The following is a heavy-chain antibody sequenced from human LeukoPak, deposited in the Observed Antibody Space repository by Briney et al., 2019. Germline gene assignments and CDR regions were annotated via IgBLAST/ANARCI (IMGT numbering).Heavy chain of an antibody. CDR3: AKHLPGSQWEPLDY. CDR2: GSSDGSNI. Sequence: GGSLRLSCAASGFTFRSYGMHWVRQAPGKGLEWVAYGSSDGSNIHYADTVKGRFTISRDNSKNTLYLQMNSLRAEDTAVYYCAKHLPGSQWEPLDYWGQGTLVTVSS. D-gene: IGHD1-26*01. V-gene: IGHV3-30*18. J-gene: IGHJ4*02. CDR1: GFTFRSYG.